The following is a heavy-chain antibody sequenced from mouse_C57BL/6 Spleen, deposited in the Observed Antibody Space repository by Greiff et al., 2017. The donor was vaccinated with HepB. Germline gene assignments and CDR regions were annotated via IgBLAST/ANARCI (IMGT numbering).Heavy chain of an antibody. D-gene: IGHD2-4*01. V-gene: IGHV5-4*01. CDR2: ISDGGSYT. Sequence: EVKLQESGGGLVKPGGSLKLSCAASGFTFSSYAMSWVRQTPEKRLEWVATISDGGSYTYYPDNVKGRFTISRDNAKNNLYLQMSHLKSEDTAMYYCARDRGGYYDYSWFAYWGQGTLVTVSA. CDR3: ARDRGGYYDYSWFAY. CDR1: GFTFSSYA. J-gene: IGHJ3*01.